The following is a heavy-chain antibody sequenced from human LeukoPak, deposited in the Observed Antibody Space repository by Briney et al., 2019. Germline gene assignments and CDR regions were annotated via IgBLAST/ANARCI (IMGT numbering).Heavy chain of an antibody. CDR2: IGTAGDT. CDR1: GFTFSSYD. J-gene: IGHJ6*02. Sequence: GGSLRLSCAASGFTFSSYDMHWVRQAPGKGPEWVSAIGTAGDTYYPGSMKGRFTISRENAKNSLYLQMNSLRAEDTAVYYCARDLEGYGMDVWGQGTTVTVSS. CDR3: ARDLEGYGMDV. V-gene: IGHV3-13*01.